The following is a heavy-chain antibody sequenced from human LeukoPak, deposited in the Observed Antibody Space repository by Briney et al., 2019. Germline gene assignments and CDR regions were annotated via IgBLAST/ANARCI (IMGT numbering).Heavy chain of an antibody. CDR1: GYTFSDYY. V-gene: IGHV1-2*02. J-gene: IGHJ4*02. CDR3: AREWDYYAY. Sequence: GASVKVSCKASGYTFSDYYMHWVRQAPGQGLEWMGWINPSSGGTKYAQKFQGRVTMTRDTSITTAYMELSRLTSDDTAVYYCAREWDYYAYWGQGTLVTVSS. CDR2: INPSSGGT. D-gene: IGHD1-26*01.